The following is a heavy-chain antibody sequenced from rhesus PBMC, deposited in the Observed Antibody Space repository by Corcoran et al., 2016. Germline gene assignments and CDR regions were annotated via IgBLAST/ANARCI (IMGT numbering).Heavy chain of an antibody. CDR1: GYTFTDYY. V-gene: IGHV1S2*01. Sequence: QVQLVQSGAEVKKPGSSVKVSCKASGYTFTDYYMHWVRQAPRQGLECMGWINPYNGNTKYAQKFQGRVTRTRDTSTSTAYMELSSLRSEDTAVYYCARLRYCSSTYCSEFDLWGPGTPITISS. CDR2: INPYNGNT. J-gene: IGHJ2*01. CDR3: ARLRYCSSTYCSEFDL. D-gene: IGHD2-15*01.